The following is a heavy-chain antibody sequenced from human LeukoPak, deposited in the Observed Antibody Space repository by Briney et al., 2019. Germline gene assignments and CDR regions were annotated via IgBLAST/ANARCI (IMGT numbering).Heavy chain of an antibody. Sequence: GGSLRLXCAVSGFTFSSYAMSWVRQAPGKGLEWVSAISGSGGSTYYADSVKGRFTISRDNSKNTLYLQMNSLRAEDTAVYYCAKFLPTHIVVANYYFDYWGQGTLVTVSS. D-gene: IGHD2-21*01. CDR1: GFTFSSYA. V-gene: IGHV3-23*01. CDR3: AKFLPTHIVVANYYFDY. J-gene: IGHJ4*02. CDR2: ISGSGGST.